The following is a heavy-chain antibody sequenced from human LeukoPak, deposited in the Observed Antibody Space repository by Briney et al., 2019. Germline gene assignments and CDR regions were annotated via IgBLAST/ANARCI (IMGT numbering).Heavy chain of an antibody. J-gene: IGHJ6*03. CDR3: ARGSGTMVRGVMNYMDV. CDR2: IIPIFGTA. CDR1: GGTFSSYA. Sequence: SVKVSCKASGGTFSSYAICWVRQAPGQGLEWMGGIIPIFGTANYAQKFQGRVTITADESTSTAYMELSSLRSEDMAVYYCARGSGTMVRGVMNYMDVWGKGTTVTVSS. V-gene: IGHV1-69*13. D-gene: IGHD3-10*01.